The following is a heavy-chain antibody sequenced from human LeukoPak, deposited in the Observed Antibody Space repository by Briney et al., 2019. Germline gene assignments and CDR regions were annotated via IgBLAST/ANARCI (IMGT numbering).Heavy chain of an antibody. CDR2: IYYSGST. V-gene: IGHV4-59*11. J-gene: IGHJ5*02. Sequence: PSETLSLTCTVSGGSISSHYWSWIRQPPGKGLEWIGYIYYSGSTYYNPSLKSRVTISVDASKNQFSLKLSSVTAADTAVYYCARSRRYVGDLHFDPWGQGTLVTVSS. CDR1: GGSISSHY. D-gene: IGHD2-21*02. CDR3: ARSRRYVGDLHFDP.